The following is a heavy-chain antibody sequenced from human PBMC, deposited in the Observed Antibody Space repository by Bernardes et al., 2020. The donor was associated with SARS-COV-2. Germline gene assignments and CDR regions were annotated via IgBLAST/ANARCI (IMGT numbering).Heavy chain of an antibody. D-gene: IGHD3-22*01. Sequence: SETLSLTCSVSGGSISSGGYYWSWIRQHPGKGLEWIGNIYYSGSIYYNPSLKSRVSISVDTSKNQFSLKLRSVTVADTAVYFCARSGYLSTSYYGSTGYRFDYWGQGTLVTVSP. V-gene: IGHV4-31*03. CDR3: ARSGYLSTSYYGSTGYRFDY. CDR2: IYYSGSI. J-gene: IGHJ4*01. CDR1: GGSISSGGYY.